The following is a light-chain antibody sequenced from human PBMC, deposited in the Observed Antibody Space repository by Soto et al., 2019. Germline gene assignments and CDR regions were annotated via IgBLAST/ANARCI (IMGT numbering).Light chain of an antibody. V-gene: IGKV1-39*01. CDR2: AVC. Sequence: DIQMPQVPSSLSASVGRGVNITCVAIQSISGYLNWYEQEAGKVPKVLIYAVCSLKSGVPARYSGSGSGTDFTLTISTLQPEDFATYYCQQSYSTSYTFGKGTKVDIK. CDR1: QSISGY. J-gene: IGKJ2*01. CDR3: QQSYSTSYT.